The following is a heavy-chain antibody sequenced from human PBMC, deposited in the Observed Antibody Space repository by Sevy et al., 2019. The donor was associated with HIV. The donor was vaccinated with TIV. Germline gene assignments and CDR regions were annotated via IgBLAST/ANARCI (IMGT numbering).Heavy chain of an antibody. Sequence: RGSLRLSCAASGFTFSSYWMHWVRQAPGKGLVWVSRINSDGSSTSYADSVKGRFTISRDNAKNTLYLQMNSLRAEDTAVYYCAREEYSSSDAFDIWGQGTMVTVSS. V-gene: IGHV3-74*01. CDR1: GFTFSSYW. CDR2: INSDGSST. J-gene: IGHJ3*02. D-gene: IGHD6-6*01. CDR3: AREEYSSSDAFDI.